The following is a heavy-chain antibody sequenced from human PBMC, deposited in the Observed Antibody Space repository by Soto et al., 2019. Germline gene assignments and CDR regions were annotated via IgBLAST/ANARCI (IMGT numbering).Heavy chain of an antibody. CDR1: GFTFSSYW. Sequence: GGSLRLSCAASGFTFSSYWVHWVRQAPGKGLVWVSRINSDGSSTSYADSVKGRFTISRDNAKNTLYLQMNSLRAEDTAVYYCARDRAYSYGADYWGQGTLVTVSS. J-gene: IGHJ4*02. CDR3: ARDRAYSYGADY. CDR2: INSDGSST. D-gene: IGHD5-18*01. V-gene: IGHV3-74*01.